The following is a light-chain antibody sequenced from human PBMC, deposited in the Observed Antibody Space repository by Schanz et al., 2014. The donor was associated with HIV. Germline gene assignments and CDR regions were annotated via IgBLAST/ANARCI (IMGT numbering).Light chain of an antibody. CDR1: QSVSSSY. V-gene: IGKV3-20*01. CDR2: GAS. J-gene: IGKJ2*01. Sequence: EIVLTQSPGTLSLSPGERATLSCRASQSVSSSYLAWYQQKPGQAPRLLIYGASSRATGIPDRFSGSGSGTDFTLTISGLEPEDFAVYYCQHFGRPPYTFGQGTRLEI. CDR3: QHFGRPPYT.